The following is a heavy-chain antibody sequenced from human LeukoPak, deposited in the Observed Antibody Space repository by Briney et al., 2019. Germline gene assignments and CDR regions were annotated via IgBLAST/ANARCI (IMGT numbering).Heavy chain of an antibody. CDR1: GGTFSSYA. D-gene: IGHD2-15*01. V-gene: IGHV1-69*06. CDR3: ARVVVVAAGGDYYYYYGMDV. J-gene: IGHJ6*04. Sequence: ASVKVSCKASGGTFSSYAISWVRQAPGQGLEWMGGIIPIFGTANYAQKFRGRVTITADKSTSTAYMELSSLRSEDTAVYYCARVVVVAAGGDYYYYYGMDVWGKGTTVTVSS. CDR2: IIPIFGTA.